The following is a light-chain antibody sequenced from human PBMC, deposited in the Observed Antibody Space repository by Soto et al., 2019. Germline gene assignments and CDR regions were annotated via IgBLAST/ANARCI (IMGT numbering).Light chain of an antibody. J-gene: IGKJ4*01. V-gene: IGKV1-13*02. CDR2: DAS. CDR1: QGISSN. CDR3: QHFTAYPYA. Sequence: AIQLTQSPSSLSASVGDRVTITCRASQGISSNLAWYQQRPGKAPKVLIYDASSLESGFPSRFSGSASETDFTLTISSLQHEDFETYYCQHFTAYPYAFGGGTKVEI.